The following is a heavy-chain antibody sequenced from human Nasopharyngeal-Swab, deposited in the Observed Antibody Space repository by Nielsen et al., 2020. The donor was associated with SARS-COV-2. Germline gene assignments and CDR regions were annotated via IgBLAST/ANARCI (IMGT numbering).Heavy chain of an antibody. D-gene: IGHD2-15*01. CDR1: GYSFTNYW. J-gene: IGHJ6*02. CDR2: IYPGGSET. CDR3: ARVQGYCTGGSCYSVFYYFAMDV. Sequence: GGSLRLSCKGSGYSFTNYWIGWVRQMPGQGLEWMGIIYPGGSETRYSPSFEGQVTISVDKSISTAYLQWSSLKASDTAMYYCARVQGYCTGGSCYSVFYYFAMDVWGQGTTVTVSS. V-gene: IGHV5-51*01.